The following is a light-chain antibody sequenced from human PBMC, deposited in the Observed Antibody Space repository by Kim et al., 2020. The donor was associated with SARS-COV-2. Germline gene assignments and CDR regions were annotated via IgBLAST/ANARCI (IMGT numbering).Light chain of an antibody. CDR1: GLGGKH. Sequence: VSPGKTATITCSANGLGGKHASGYQQKPGQSPVLVIYQDNKRPSGIPERFSGSNSGNTATLTISGTQAMDEADYYCQAWDSSTWVFGGGTQLTVL. CDR3: QAWDSSTWV. CDR2: QDN. J-gene: IGLJ3*02. V-gene: IGLV3-1*01.